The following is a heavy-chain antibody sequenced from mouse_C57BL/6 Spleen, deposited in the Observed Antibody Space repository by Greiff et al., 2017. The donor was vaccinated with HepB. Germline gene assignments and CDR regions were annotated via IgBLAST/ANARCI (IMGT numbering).Heavy chain of an antibody. CDR1: GYTFTSYW. V-gene: IGHV1-59*01. CDR3: ASRYDYDNAMDY. CDR2: IDPSDSYT. D-gene: IGHD2-4*01. J-gene: IGHJ4*01. Sequence: QVQLQQPGAELVRPGTSVKLSCKASGYTFTSYWMHWVKQRPGQGLEWIGVIDPSDSYTNYNQKFKGKATLTVDTSSSTAYMQRSSLTSEDSAVYTCASRYDYDNAMDYWGQGTSVTVSS.